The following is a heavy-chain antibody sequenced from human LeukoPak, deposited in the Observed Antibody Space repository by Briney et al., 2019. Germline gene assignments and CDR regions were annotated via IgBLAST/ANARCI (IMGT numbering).Heavy chain of an antibody. D-gene: IGHD1-14*01. Sequence: PGRSLRLSCAASGFTFNIYAFHWVRQAPGGGLESVSVISYDGRNKYYADSVKGRFFTSRDNSKNALDLQLNSLRPEDTAVYYCARDQGDAGNRIKRDGHYMDVWGKGTTVTVSS. CDR1: GFTFNIYA. V-gene: IGHV3-30*01. J-gene: IGHJ6*03. CDR2: ISYDGRNK. CDR3: ARDQGDAGNRIKRDGHYMDV.